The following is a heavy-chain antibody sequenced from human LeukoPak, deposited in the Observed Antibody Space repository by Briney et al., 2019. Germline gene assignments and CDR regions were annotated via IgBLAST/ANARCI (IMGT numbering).Heavy chain of an antibody. D-gene: IGHD2/OR15-2a*01. V-gene: IGHV3-33*06. CDR3: AKKGFRVDFDY. Sequence: QPGRSLRLXCAASGFTFSSYGMHWVRQAPGKGLEWVAVIWYDGSNKYYADSVKGRFTISRDNSKNTLYLQMNSLRAEDTAVYYCAKKGFRVDFDYWGQGTLVTVSS. J-gene: IGHJ4*02. CDR2: IWYDGSNK. CDR1: GFTFSSYG.